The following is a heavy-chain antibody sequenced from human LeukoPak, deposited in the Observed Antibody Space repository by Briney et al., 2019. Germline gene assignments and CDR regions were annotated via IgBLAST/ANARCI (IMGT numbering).Heavy chain of an antibody. CDR1: GGSISSYY. D-gene: IGHD3-10*01. Sequence: SETLSLTCTVSGGSISSYYWSWIRQPAGEGLEWIGRIYTSGSTNYNPSLKSRVTMSVDTSKNQFSLKLSSVTAADTAVYYCARGVLLWFGESKSYYYMDVWGKGTTVTVSS. V-gene: IGHV4-4*07. CDR3: ARGVLLWFGESKSYYYMDV. J-gene: IGHJ6*03. CDR2: IYTSGST.